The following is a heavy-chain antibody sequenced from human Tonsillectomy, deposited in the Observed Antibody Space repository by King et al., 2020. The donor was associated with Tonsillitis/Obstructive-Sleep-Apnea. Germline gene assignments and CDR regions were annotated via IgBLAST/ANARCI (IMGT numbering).Heavy chain of an antibody. CDR2: SYYSGST. Sequence: QLQESGPGLVKPSETLSLTCTVSGGSISSSSYYWGWIRQPPGKGLEWIGSSYYSGSTYYNPSLKSRVTISVDTSKNQFSPKLSSVTAADTAVYYCARHSSCWYRDSFDIWGQGTMVTVSS. V-gene: IGHV4-39*01. CDR1: GGSISSSSYY. D-gene: IGHD6-19*01. J-gene: IGHJ3*02. CDR3: ARHSSCWYRDSFDI.